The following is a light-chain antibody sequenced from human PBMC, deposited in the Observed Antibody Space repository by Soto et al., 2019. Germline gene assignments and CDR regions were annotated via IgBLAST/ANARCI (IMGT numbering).Light chain of an antibody. CDR2: DVT. CDR3: CSYAAYNKGM. Sequence: QSVLTQPASVSGSPGQSITISCTGTSTDIGTYSRVSWYLQYPGKAPKLMIYDVTKRPSGVSNRFSGSRSGSTASLTISGLQAEDEANYYCCSYAAYNKGMFGGGTQLTVL. J-gene: IGLJ3*02. V-gene: IGLV2-23*02. CDR1: STDIGTYSR.